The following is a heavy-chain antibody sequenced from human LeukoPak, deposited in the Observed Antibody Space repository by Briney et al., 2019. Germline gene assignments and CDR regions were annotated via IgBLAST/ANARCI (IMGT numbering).Heavy chain of an antibody. CDR2: IYYSGST. CDR1: GGSIRSDGYY. Sequence: SDTLSLTCTVSGGSIRSDGYYWSWIRQHPGKGQEWIGYIYYSGSTYYSPSLKSRVTISADTSKNQFSLKLSSVTAADTAVYYCARGHYYDSSGYHGALDDWGQGTLVTVSS. J-gene: IGHJ4*02. V-gene: IGHV4-31*03. D-gene: IGHD3-22*01. CDR3: ARGHYYDSSGYHGALDD.